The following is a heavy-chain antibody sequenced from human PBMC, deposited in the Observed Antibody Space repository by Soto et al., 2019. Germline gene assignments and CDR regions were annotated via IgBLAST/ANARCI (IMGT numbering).Heavy chain of an antibody. D-gene: IGHD1-7*01. CDR3: ARHLGLELRRALYNWFDP. Sequence: PSETLSLTCTVSGGSISSSSYYWGWIRQPPGKGLEWIGSIYYSGSTYYNPSLKSRVTISVDTSKNQISLKLSSVTAAVTAVYYCARHLGLELRRALYNWFDPWGQGTLVTVSS. CDR1: GGSISSSSYY. V-gene: IGHV4-39*01. J-gene: IGHJ5*02. CDR2: IYYSGST.